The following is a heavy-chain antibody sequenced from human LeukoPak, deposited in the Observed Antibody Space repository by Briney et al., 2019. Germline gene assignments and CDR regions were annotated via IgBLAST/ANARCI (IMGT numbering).Heavy chain of an antibody. Sequence: GGSLRLSCAASESILSGNHMTWVRQAPGKGLEWLSVIYTGGGTYYARSVMGRFTISRDPSKTQEYLQMKNQTGDDRPLYYFAHYHFCSGHALDIWGQGTMVTVSS. V-gene: IGHV3-66*01. CDR3: AHYHFCSGHALDI. CDR2: IYTGGGT. CDR1: ESILSGNH. D-gene: IGHD3-3*01. J-gene: IGHJ3*02.